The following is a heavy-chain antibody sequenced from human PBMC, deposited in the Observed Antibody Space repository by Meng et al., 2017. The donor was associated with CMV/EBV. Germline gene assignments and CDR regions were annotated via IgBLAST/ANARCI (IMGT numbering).Heavy chain of an antibody. CDR2: IIPILGIA. V-gene: IGHV1-69*02. Sequence: SVKVSCKASGGTFSSYTISWMRQAPGQGLEWMGRIIPILGIANYAQKFQGRVTITADKSTSTAYMELSSLRSEDTAVYYCARGGHCSSTSCYSHWFDPWGQGTLVTVSS. CDR1: GGTFSSYT. J-gene: IGHJ5*02. CDR3: ARGGHCSSTSCYSHWFDP. D-gene: IGHD2-2*02.